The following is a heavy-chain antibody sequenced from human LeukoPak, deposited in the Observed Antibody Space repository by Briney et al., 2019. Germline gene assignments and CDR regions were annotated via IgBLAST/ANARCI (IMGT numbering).Heavy chain of an antibody. V-gene: IGHV3-21*04. CDR2: ISSSSSYI. D-gene: IGHD3-9*01. Sequence: GSLRLSCAASGFTFSSYSMNWVRQAPGKGLEWVSSISSSSSYIYYADSVKGRFTISRDNAKNSLYLQMNSLRAEDTAVYYCAKAKYDILTGYPWGYFDYWGQGTLDTVSS. CDR1: GFTFSSYS. J-gene: IGHJ4*02. CDR3: AKAKYDILTGYPWGYFDY.